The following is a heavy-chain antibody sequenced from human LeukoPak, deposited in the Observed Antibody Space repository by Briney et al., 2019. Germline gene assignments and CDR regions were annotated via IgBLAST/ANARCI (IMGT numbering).Heavy chain of an antibody. CDR2: INTNTGNP. J-gene: IGHJ1*01. CDR1: GYTFTSYA. V-gene: IGHV7-4-1*02. Sequence: ASVKVSCKASGYTFTSYAMNWVRQAPGQGLEWMGWINTNTGNPTYAQGFTGRFVFSLDTSVSTAYLQISSLKAEDTAVYYCARDSSGWYFEYFQHWGQGTLVTVSS. D-gene: IGHD6-19*01. CDR3: ARDSSGWYFEYFQH.